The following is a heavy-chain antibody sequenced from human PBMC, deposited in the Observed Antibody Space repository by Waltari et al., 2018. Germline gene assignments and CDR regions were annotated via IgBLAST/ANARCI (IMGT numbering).Heavy chain of an antibody. Sequence: QVQLVESGGGVVQPGRSLRLSCVTSGFTLSDHAMQVCRQAPGKGLEWLAVISYDGSNRIYADSVKGRFTTSRDNSKNTVYLQMNSLRTEDTAKYYCARAHSRSWCADYWGRGTLVTVSS. CDR3: ARAHSRSWCADY. J-gene: IGHJ4*02. CDR1: GFTLSDHA. CDR2: ISYDGSNR. V-gene: IGHV3-30-3*01. D-gene: IGHD1-26*01.